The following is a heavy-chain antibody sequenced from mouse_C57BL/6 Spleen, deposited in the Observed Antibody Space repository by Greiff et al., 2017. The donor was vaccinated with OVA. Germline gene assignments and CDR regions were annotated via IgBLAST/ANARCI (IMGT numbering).Heavy chain of an antibody. D-gene: IGHD1-1*01. CDR2: ISDGGSYT. J-gene: IGHJ2*01. Sequence: EVNVVESGGGLVKPGGSLKLSCAASGFTFSSYAMSWVSQTPEKRLEWVATISDGGSYTYYPDNVKGRSTISRDNAKNNLYLQMSHLKSEDTAMYYCARDEVEAHFDYWGKGTTLTVSS. V-gene: IGHV5-4*01. CDR3: ARDEVEAHFDY. CDR1: GFTFSSYA.